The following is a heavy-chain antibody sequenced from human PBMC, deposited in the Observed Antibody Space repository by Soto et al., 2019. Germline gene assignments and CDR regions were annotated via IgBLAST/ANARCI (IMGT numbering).Heavy chain of an antibody. CDR1: GGSISSNNW. CDR2: IYHSGST. J-gene: IGHJ4*02. D-gene: IGHD3-22*01. V-gene: IGHV4-4*02. Sequence: SETLSLTCAVSGGSISSNNWWSWVRQPPGKGLEWIGEIYHSGSTNYNPSLKSRVTISVDKSKNQFSLKLSSVTAADTAVYYCASRKYYYDSSGYYYGDYWGQGTLVT. CDR3: ASRKYYYDSSGYYYGDY.